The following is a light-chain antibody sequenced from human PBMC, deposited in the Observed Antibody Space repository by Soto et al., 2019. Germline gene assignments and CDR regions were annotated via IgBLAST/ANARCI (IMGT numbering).Light chain of an antibody. J-gene: IGKJ3*01. V-gene: IGKV4-1*01. Sequence: DIVMTQSPDSLAVSLGERATINCKSSQSLLYSSDNKNYLAWYQQKPGQPPKLLIYWASTRESGVPDRFSGSGSGTDFTLTIGSLQAEDVAVYSCLQYYTIPFTFGPGTKVDIK. CDR2: WAS. CDR3: LQYYTIPFT. CDR1: QSLLYSSDNKNY.